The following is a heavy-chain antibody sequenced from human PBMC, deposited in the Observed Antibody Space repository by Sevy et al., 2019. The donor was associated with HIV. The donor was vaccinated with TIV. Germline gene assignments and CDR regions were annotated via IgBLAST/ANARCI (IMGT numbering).Heavy chain of an antibody. Sequence: GGSLRLSCAASGFTFSGSAIHWVRQASGKGLEWVGRIRSKANSYAKAYAASVKGRFTIFRDDSKNTAYLQMNSLKTEDTALYCCTMDYGELHDYRGQRTLVTVSS. CDR2: IRSKANSYAK. D-gene: IGHD4-17*01. CDR3: TMDYGELHDY. J-gene: IGHJ4*02. V-gene: IGHV3-73*01. CDR1: GFTFSGSA.